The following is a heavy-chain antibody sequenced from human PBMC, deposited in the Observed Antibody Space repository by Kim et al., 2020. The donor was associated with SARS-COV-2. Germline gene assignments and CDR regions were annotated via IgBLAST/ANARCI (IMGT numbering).Heavy chain of an antibody. J-gene: IGHJ6*02. CDR2: MWYDGTKE. Sequence: GGSLRLSCAASGFAFGSYGMHWVRQAPGKGLEWVSLMWYDGTKEYYADSVKGRFTISRDNSKNTLYLQMTSLRAEDTAVYYCAKSQLPLIYYYAMDVWGQGDTVTVSS. CDR3: AKSQLPLIYYYAMDV. V-gene: IGHV3-33*06. CDR1: GFAFGSYG. D-gene: IGHD2-2*01.